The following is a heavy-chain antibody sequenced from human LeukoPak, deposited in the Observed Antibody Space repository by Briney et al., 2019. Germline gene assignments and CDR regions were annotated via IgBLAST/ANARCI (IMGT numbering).Heavy chain of an antibody. CDR2: ISLAGHT. J-gene: IGHJ4*02. CDR1: GGSISGTNW. Sequence: PSETLSLTCGVSGGSISGTNWWSWVRQPPGQGLEWIGEISLAGHTNYKPSLHGRVTMSLDKSSNQLSLNLTSVTAADTATYYCSRESGAFCPFGYWGQGTLVIVSS. D-gene: IGHD1-26*01. V-gene: IGHV4/OR15-8*02. CDR3: SRESGAFCPFGY.